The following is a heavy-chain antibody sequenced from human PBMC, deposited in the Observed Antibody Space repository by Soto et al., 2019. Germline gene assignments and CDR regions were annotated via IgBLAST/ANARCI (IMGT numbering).Heavy chain of an antibody. J-gene: IGHJ5*02. CDR2: IYYSGST. D-gene: IGHD5-18*01. CDR1: GGSISSSSYY. Sequence: PSETLSLTCTVSGGSISSSSYYWGWIRQPPGKGLEWIGSIYYSGSTYYNPSLKSRVTISVDTSKNQFSLKLSPVTAADTAVYYCARPQNSYGPDNWFDPWGQGTLVTVSS. V-gene: IGHV4-39*01. CDR3: ARPQNSYGPDNWFDP.